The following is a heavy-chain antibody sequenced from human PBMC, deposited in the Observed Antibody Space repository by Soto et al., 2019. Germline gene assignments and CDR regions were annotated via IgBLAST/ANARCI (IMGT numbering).Heavy chain of an antibody. V-gene: IGHV1-69*01. Sequence: QVQLVQSGAEVKKPGSSVKVSCKASGGTFSSYAISWVRQAPGQGLEWMGGIIPIFGTANYAQKFQGRVTITADESTSTAYMELSSLRSEDTAVYYCARGPFLAEMVRGGPTYYGMDVWGQGTTVTVSS. CDR1: GGTFSSYA. CDR2: IIPIFGTA. CDR3: ARGPFLAEMVRGGPTYYGMDV. D-gene: IGHD3-10*01. J-gene: IGHJ6*02.